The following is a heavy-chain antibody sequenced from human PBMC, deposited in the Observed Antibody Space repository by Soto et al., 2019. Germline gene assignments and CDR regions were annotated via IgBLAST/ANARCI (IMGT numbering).Heavy chain of an antibody. Sequence: HPGGSLRLSCAASGFTFSSYAMSWVRQAPGKGLEWVSAISGSGGSTYYADSVKGRFTISRDNSKNTLYLQMNSLRAEDTAVYYCAKWAYDFWSGYPNYYYYYGMDVWGQGTTVTVSS. CDR2: ISGSGGST. V-gene: IGHV3-23*01. CDR1: GFTFSSYA. CDR3: AKWAYDFWSGYPNYYYYYGMDV. D-gene: IGHD3-3*01. J-gene: IGHJ6*02.